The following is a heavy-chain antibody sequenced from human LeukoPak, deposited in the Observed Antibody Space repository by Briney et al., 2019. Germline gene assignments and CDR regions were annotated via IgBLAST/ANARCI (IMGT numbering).Heavy chain of an antibody. V-gene: IGHV1-69*05. D-gene: IGHD2-2*01. CDR1: GGTFSSYA. CDR2: IIPIFGTA. Sequence: SVKVSCKASGGTFSSYAISWVRQAPGQGLEWMGGIIPIFGTANYAQKLQGRVTMTTDTSTSTAYMELRSLRSDDTAVYYCARDSDIVVVPAASPFDYWGQGTLVTVSS. J-gene: IGHJ4*02. CDR3: ARDSDIVVVPAASPFDY.